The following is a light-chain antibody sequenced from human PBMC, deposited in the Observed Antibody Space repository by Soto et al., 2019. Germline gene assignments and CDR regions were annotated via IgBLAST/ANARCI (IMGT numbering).Light chain of an antibody. Sequence: EVVLTQSPGTLSLCPGERGTISCRASQSVSSNLAWYQQKPGQAPRLLIYGASTRATGIPARFSGSGSGTEFTLTISNLQSEDFAVYFCQQYHNWPPITFGQGTRLEIK. CDR2: GAS. J-gene: IGKJ5*01. CDR1: QSVSSN. CDR3: QQYHNWPPIT. V-gene: IGKV3D-15*01.